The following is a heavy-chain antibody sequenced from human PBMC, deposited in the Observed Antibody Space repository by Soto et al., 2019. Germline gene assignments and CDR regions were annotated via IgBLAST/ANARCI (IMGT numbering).Heavy chain of an antibody. CDR1: GGTFTTYS. CDR3: ARGSEEWSNLGFFDS. V-gene: IGHV1-69*18. CDR2: VIPSIASP. D-gene: IGHD3-3*01. J-gene: IGHJ4*02. Sequence: QVQLVQSGAAVKKPGSSVQVSCTASGGTFTTYSFIWVRQAPGQGLEWLGSVIPSIASPNYAQKFQDRVTISADESTRTAFLELSSLRSDDTSVYFCARGSEEWSNLGFFDSWGQGTLVTVSS.